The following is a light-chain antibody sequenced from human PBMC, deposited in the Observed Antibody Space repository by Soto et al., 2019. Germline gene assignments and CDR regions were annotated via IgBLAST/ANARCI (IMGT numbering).Light chain of an antibody. CDR1: QGIRND. CDR3: LQDYTYPLT. CDR2: AAY. Sequence: ATQMTQSPSSLYASGGDRVTITCRASQGIRNDLGWYQQKPGKAPKLLIYAAYSLQSGVPSRFSGSGSGTDFTLTITSLQPEDVATYYCLQDYTYPLTFGGGTKVEI. J-gene: IGKJ4*01. V-gene: IGKV1-6*01.